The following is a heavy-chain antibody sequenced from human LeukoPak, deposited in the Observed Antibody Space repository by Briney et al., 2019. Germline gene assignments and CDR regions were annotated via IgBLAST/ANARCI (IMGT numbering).Heavy chain of an antibody. J-gene: IGHJ6*03. CDR2: IYYSGST. V-gene: IGHV4-39*01. CDR1: GGSISSSSYY. Sequence: SETLSLTCTVSGGSISSSSYYWGWIRQPPGKGLEWIGSIYYSGSTYYNPSLKSRVTISVDTSKNQFSLKLSSVTAADTAVYYCARRNYDFWSGYYTPGYYYYYMDVWGKGTTVTVSS. CDR3: ARRNYDFWSGYYTPGYYYYYMDV. D-gene: IGHD3-3*01.